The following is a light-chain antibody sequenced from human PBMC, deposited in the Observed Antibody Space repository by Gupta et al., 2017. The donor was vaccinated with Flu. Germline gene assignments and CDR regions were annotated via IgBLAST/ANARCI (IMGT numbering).Light chain of an antibody. V-gene: IGKV3-20*01. J-gene: IGKJ5*01. CDR3: QQDGRSPIT. CDR1: QSVSRTS. Sequence: GTLFLSPGEGTTLSCRASQSVSRTSLAWYQQRPGQAPRLLIYGSYIRATGIPDRFSGGGFGTEFTLTINRLEPEDFAMYYCQQDGRSPITFGQGTRLEMK. CDR2: GSY.